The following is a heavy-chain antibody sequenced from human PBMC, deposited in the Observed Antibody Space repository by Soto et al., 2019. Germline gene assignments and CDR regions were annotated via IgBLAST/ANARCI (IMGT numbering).Heavy chain of an antibody. V-gene: IGHV1-3*02. J-gene: IGHJ3*01. D-gene: IGHD2-2*02. CDR1: GYTFTSYA. CDR2: SNAGNGNT. Sequence: DAVKVACKASGYTFTSYAMHWVRQAPGQRLEWMGWSNAGNGNTKYSQEFQDRVTMTTDTSTRTAYMELRSLRSDDTAVYYCARVKVPAAILGDFDLWGQGTLVTVSS. CDR3: ARVKVPAAILGDFDL.